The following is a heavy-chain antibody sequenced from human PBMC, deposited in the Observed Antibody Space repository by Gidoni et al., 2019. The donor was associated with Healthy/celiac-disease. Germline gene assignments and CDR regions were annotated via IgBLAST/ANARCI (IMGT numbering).Heavy chain of an antibody. CDR2: IIPIFGTA. D-gene: IGHD6-13*01. Sequence: QVQLVQSGAGVKKPGSSVKVSCKASGGPFRSYAIRWVRQAPGQGLEWRGGIIPIFGTANYAQKFQGRVTITADKSTSTAYMDLSSLRSEDTAVYYCARSHSSPQRRYYGMDVWGQGTTVTVSS. J-gene: IGHJ6*02. CDR3: ARSHSSPQRRYYGMDV. CDR1: GGPFRSYA. V-gene: IGHV1-69*06.